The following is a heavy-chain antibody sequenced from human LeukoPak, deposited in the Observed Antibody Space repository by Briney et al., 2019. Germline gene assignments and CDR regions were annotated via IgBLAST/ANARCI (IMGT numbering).Heavy chain of an antibody. Sequence: SETLSLTCTVSGGSISSYYWSWIRQPPGMGLEWIGYIYYSGSTNYNPSLKSRVTISVDTSKNQFSLKLSSVTAADTAVYYCARTRRYSAAAAVGAFDIWGQGTMVTVSS. CDR2: IYYSGST. D-gene: IGHD6-13*01. V-gene: IGHV4-59*08. CDR1: GGSISSYY. CDR3: ARTRRYSAAAAVGAFDI. J-gene: IGHJ3*02.